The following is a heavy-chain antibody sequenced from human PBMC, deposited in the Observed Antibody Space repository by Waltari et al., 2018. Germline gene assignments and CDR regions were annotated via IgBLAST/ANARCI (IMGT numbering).Heavy chain of an antibody. CDR3: ARDRGRGLYLDT. CDR2: VQGSGRT. D-gene: IGHD2-15*01. CDR1: GDSVSSPYL. Sequence: QLQLQESGPGLVKPSGTLSLSCAVSGDSVSSPYLWNWVRQSPQKGLEWIGQVQGSGRTNYNPSFASRVTVSLDTSENLFSLKVTSATAADTAVYYCARDRGRGLYLDTWGPGTLVTVSP. J-gene: IGHJ5*02. V-gene: IGHV4-4*02.